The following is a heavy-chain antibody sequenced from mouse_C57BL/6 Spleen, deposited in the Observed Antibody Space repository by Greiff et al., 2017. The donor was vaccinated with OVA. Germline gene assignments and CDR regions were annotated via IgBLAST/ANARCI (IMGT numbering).Heavy chain of an antibody. V-gene: IGHV1-82*01. CDR1: GYAFSSSW. J-gene: IGHJ1*03. Sequence: QVQLQQSGPELVKPGASVKISCKASGYAFSSSWMNWVKQRPGKGLEWIGRIYPGDGDTNYNGKFKGKATLTADKSSSTAYMQLSSLTSEDSAVYVCAREGDYDGSSYGYFDVWGTGTTVTVSS. CDR2: IYPGDGDT. CDR3: AREGDYDGSSYGYFDV. D-gene: IGHD1-1*01.